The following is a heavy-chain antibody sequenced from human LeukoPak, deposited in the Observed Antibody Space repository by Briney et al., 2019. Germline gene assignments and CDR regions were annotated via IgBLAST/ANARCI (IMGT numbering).Heavy chain of an antibody. V-gene: IGHV3-66*01. J-gene: IGHJ4*02. CDR1: GFSVISNY. CDR3: VEFYCSGGSCLDY. D-gene: IGHD2-15*01. Sequence: GRSLRLSCAASGFSVISNYMSWVSQAQGKGLEWVSVIYTGGSTYYADSVKGRFTISRDNSKNTLYLQMNSLRGEYTAVYYCVEFYCSGGSCLDYWGQGTLVTVSS. CDR2: IYTGGST.